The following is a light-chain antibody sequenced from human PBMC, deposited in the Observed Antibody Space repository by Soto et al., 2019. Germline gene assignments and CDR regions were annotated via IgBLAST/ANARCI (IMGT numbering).Light chain of an antibody. V-gene: IGKV3-15*01. CDR1: QSVSSK. Sequence: EIVSTQSPATLSVSPGERAALSCRASQSVSSKLSWYRQRPGQAPRLVIYDTSTRATGVPARFSGSGSGTEFTLTISSLQSEDFGVYYCQQYNDWFSITFGQGTRLEIK. CDR2: DTS. CDR3: QQYNDWFSIT. J-gene: IGKJ5*01.